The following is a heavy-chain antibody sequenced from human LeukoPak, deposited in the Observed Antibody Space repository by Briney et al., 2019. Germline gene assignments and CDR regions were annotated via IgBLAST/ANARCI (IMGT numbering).Heavy chain of an antibody. J-gene: IGHJ6*02. Sequence: GGPLTLSCALSGLTFCNAWMPWVRQAPGRGLEWVGRIKSNSDGGTADYSGPVRGRFTISRDDSKNTLYLQMNSLKTEDTALYYCTTTRDLWFRDYGYGMDIWGQGTTVTVS. D-gene: IGHD3-10*01. CDR3: TTTRDLWFRDYGYGMDI. CDR2: IKSNSDGGTA. V-gene: IGHV3-15*01. CDR1: GLTFCNAW.